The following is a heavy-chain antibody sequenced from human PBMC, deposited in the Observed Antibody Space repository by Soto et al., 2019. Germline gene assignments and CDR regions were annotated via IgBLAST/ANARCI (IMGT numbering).Heavy chain of an antibody. CDR3: ARGHITMIVVVVDY. CDR2: ISYDGSNK. CDR1: GFTFSSYA. V-gene: IGHV3-30-3*01. D-gene: IGHD3-22*01. Sequence: PGGSLRLSCAASGFTFSSYAMHWVRQAPGKGLEWVAVISYDGSNKYYADSVKGRFTISRDNSKNTLYLQMNSLRAEDTAVYYCARGHITMIVVVVDYWGQGTLVTVSS. J-gene: IGHJ4*02.